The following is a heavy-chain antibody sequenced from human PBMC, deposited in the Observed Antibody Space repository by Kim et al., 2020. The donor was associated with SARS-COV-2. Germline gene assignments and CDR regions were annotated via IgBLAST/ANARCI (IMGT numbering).Heavy chain of an antibody. J-gene: IGHJ4*02. D-gene: IGHD2-15*01. V-gene: IGHV4-59*10. CDR3: ARLYCSGGSCYFDY. Sequence: NPSLKSRVTMSVDTSKNPFSLKLSSVTAADTAVYYCARLYCSGGSCYFDYWGQGTLVTVSS.